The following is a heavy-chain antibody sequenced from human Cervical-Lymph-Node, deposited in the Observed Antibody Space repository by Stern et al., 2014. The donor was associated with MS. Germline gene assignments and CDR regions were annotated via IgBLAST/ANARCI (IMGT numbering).Heavy chain of an antibody. CDR3: ARVSYDFWSGYYVFDY. Sequence: QVQLQESGPGLVKPSQTLSLTCTVSGGSISSGGYYWSWIRPHPGQGLEWIGYIYYSGSTYYNPSLKSRVTISVDTSKNQFSLKLSSVTAADTAVYYCARVSYDFWSGYYVFDYWGQGTLVTVSS. J-gene: IGHJ4*02. D-gene: IGHD3-3*01. CDR1: GGSISSGGYY. CDR2: IYYSGST. V-gene: IGHV4-31*03.